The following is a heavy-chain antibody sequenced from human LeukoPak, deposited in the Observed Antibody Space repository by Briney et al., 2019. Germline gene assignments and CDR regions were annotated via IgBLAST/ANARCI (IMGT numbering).Heavy chain of an antibody. J-gene: IGHJ5*02. CDR3: ARGRTYYYVFDP. Sequence: SQTLSLTCTVSGGSISSGGYYWSWIRQHPGKGLEWIGYIYYSGSTYYNPSLKSRVTISVDTSKNQFSLKLSSVTAADTAVYYCARGRTYYYVFDPWGQGTLVTVSS. CDR2: IYYSGST. D-gene: IGHD3-10*02. V-gene: IGHV4-31*03. CDR1: GGSISSGGYY.